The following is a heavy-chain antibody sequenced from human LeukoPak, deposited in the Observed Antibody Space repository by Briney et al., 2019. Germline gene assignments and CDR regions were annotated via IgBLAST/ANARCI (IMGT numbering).Heavy chain of an antibody. Sequence: PGGSLRLSCAASGFTFSSYEMNWVRQAPGKGLEWVSVIYGAGAGIPYYIDSVKGRFTISRDNSRNTVYLQMNSLRAEDTAVYYCARELGDWGQGTLVTVSS. V-gene: IGHV3-53*01. CDR3: ARELGD. CDR1: GFTFSSYE. CDR2: IYGAGAGIP. J-gene: IGHJ4*02.